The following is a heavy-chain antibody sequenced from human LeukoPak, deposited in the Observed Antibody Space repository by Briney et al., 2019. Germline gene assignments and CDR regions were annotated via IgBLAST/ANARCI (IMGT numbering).Heavy chain of an antibody. D-gene: IGHD1-26*01. J-gene: IGHJ3*02. CDR3: RGSGSYLNAFDI. CDR2: IYYSGFT. Sequence: SETLSLTCTVSGGSINNYYWSWIRQPPGKGMEDIGHIYYSGFTNYNPSLKSRVTMSVDTSKNQFSLKLSSVTAADTAVYYCRGSGSYLNAFDIWGQGTMVTVSS. CDR1: GGSINNYY. V-gene: IGHV4-59*12.